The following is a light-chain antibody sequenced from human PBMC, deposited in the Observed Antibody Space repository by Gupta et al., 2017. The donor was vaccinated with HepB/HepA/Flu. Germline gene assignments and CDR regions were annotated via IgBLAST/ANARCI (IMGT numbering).Light chain of an antibody. CDR3: HQYDTTPIT. V-gene: IGKV4-1*01. CDR2: WAS. CDR1: QSVLYRSNNNNY. Sequence: DIVLTKHPDSLAVSLGGRATINCKASQSVLYRSNNNNYVSWNQQKPGQPPKLLCDWASTRKSGGPDRFSGSGARTDVTLTISSLQAEYGAVYYCHQYDTTPITFGQGTKLEIK. J-gene: IGKJ2*01.